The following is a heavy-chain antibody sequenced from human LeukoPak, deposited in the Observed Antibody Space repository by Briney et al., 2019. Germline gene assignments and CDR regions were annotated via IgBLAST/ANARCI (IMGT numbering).Heavy chain of an antibody. CDR3: ARDHDWNYGEWKGYYYGMDV. Sequence: PGGSLRLSCAASGVTFSSYSMNWVRQAPGKGLEWVSYISSRSSTIYYADSVKGRFTISRDNAKNSLYLQMNSLRAEDTAVYYGARDHDWNYGEWKGYYYGMDVWGQGTTVTVSS. D-gene: IGHD1-7*01. J-gene: IGHJ6*02. V-gene: IGHV3-48*01. CDR1: GVTFSSYS. CDR2: ISSRSSTI.